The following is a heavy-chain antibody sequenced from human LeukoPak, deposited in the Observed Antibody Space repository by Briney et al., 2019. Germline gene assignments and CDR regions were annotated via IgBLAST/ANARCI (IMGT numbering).Heavy chain of an antibody. CDR1: GGSISSYY. J-gene: IGHJ4*02. D-gene: IGHD3-9*01. V-gene: IGHV4-59*01. Sequence: SETLSLTCTVSGGSISSYYWSWIRQPPGKGLEWIGYIYYSGSTNYNPSLKSRATISVDTSKNQFSLKLSSVTAADTAVYYCASSSVLRYFDWLPMPFDYWGQGTLVTVSS. CDR2: IYYSGST. CDR3: ASSSVLRYFDWLPMPFDY.